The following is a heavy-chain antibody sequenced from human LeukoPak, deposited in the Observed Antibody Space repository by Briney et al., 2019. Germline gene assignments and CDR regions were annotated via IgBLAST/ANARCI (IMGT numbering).Heavy chain of an antibody. CDR2: INEDGSEK. CDR1: GIRFSALW. CDR3: ARDSNAYDY. J-gene: IGHJ4*02. V-gene: IGHV3-7*01. Sequence: GGSLRLSCVASGIRFSALWMNWVRQAPGKGLELVASINEDGSEKYYVDSVNGPFTISRDNPKKSLYLQLNSVRVDDTAVYFCARDSNAYDYWGQGTLVTVSS. D-gene: IGHD2-8*01.